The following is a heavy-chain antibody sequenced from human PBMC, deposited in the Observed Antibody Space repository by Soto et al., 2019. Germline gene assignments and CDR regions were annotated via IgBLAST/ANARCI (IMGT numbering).Heavy chain of an antibody. V-gene: IGHV4-31*03. CDR3: ARDLRRDY. J-gene: IGHJ4*02. CDR1: GGSISTGGYY. Sequence: QVQLQESGPGLVKPSQTVSLTCTVSGGSISTGGYYWSWIRQHPGKGLEWIGYIYNSGSTYYNPSLKSRVSISVDRSKNQFSLKVTSVTAAVTAVYYCARDLRRDYWGQGTLVTVSS. CDR2: IYNSGST.